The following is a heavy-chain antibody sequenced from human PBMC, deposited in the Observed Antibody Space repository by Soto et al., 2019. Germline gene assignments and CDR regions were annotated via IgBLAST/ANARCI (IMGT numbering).Heavy chain of an antibody. CDR2: ISYDGSYK. J-gene: IGHJ4*02. CDR3: ASGAGIAVTSTSFDC. D-gene: IGHD6-19*01. CDR1: GFTFSSYS. V-gene: IGHV3-30-3*01. Sequence: QVHLVESGGGVVQPGRSLRLSCAASGFTFSSYSMHWVRQAPGKGLEWVAVISYDGSYKYNADSVKSRFTISRDNSRNTLYLQMNSLRADDTAVYYCASGAGIAVTSTSFDCWGQGTLVTVSS.